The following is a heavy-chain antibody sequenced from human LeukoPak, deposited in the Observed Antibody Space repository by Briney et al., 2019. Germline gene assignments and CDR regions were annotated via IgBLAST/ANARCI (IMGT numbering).Heavy chain of an antibody. V-gene: IGHV3-43*01. CDR1: GFTVDSNY. D-gene: IGHD3-3*01. Sequence: PGGSLRLSCAASGFTVDSNYLSWVRQPPGKGPEWVSLIGWDGTNIDYADSVKGRFTTSRDNSKNFVYLQMHSLRTEDTALYYCTKDMEWGMDVWGQGTTVIVSS. CDR3: TKDMEWGMDV. J-gene: IGHJ6*02. CDR2: IGWDGTNI.